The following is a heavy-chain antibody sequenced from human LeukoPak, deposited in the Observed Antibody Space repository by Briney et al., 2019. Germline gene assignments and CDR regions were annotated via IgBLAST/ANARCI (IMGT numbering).Heavy chain of an antibody. J-gene: IGHJ6*03. CDR2: INPNSGGT. V-gene: IGHV1-2*02. Sequence: GASVKVSCKASRYTFTGYYMHWVRQAPGQGLEWMGWINPNSGGTNYAQKLQGRVTMTRDTSISTAYMELSRLRSDDTAVYYCAAGLTMGYYYYYYMDVWGKGTTVTVSS. CDR1: RYTFTGYY. CDR3: AAGLTMGYYYYYYMDV. D-gene: IGHD3-10*01.